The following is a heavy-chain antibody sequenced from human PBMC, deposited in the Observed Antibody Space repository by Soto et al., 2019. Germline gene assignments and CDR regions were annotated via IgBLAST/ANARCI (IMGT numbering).Heavy chain of an antibody. CDR1: GGSISSYY. V-gene: IGHV4-59*01. CDR3: ARARPRAHWFDP. CDR2: IYYSGST. J-gene: IGHJ5*02. Sequence: SETLSLTCTVSGGSISSYYWSWIRQPPGKGLEWIGYIYYSGSTNYNPSLKSRVTISVDTSKNQFSLKLSSVTAADTAVYYCARARPRAHWFDPWGQGTLVTVS.